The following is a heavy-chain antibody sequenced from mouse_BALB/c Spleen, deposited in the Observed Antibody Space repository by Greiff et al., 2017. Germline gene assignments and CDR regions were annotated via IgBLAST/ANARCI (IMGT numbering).Heavy chain of an antibody. Sequence: QVQLQQSGAELMKPGASVKISCKATGYTFSSYWIEWVKQRPGHGLEWIGEILPGSGSTNYNEKFKGKATFTADTSSNTAYMQLSSLTSEDSAVYYCARPKLGRFAYWGQGTLVTVSA. V-gene: IGHV1-9*01. CDR2: ILPGSGST. J-gene: IGHJ3*01. CDR1: GYTFSSYW. CDR3: ARPKLGRFAY. D-gene: IGHD4-1*01.